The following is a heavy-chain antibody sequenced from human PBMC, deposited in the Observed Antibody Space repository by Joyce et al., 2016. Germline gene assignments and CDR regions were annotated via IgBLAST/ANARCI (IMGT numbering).Heavy chain of an antibody. CDR1: GFDFNIYS. CDR2: ISSTGSTT. D-gene: IGHD3-3*01. J-gene: IGHJ3*01. Sequence: EVQLLESGGGLVQPGGSLRLSCAASGFDFNIYSINWVRQAPGKGLEGVSAISSTGSTTYYADSVKGRFTIPRDNPKNTLSLQMNSLRPEDTAIYYCVKPTRSGCFRDTFDAWGQGTMVTVSS. V-gene: IGHV3-23*01. CDR3: VKPTRSGCFRDTFDA.